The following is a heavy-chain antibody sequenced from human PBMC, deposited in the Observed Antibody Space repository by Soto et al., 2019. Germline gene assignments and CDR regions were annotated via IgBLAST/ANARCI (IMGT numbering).Heavy chain of an antibody. V-gene: IGHV3-23*01. Sequence: GGSLRLSCAASGFTFSSYAMSWVRQAPGKGLEWVSAISGSGGSTYYADSVKGRFTISRDNSKNTLYLQMNSLRAEDTAVYYCAKYLYDSSGYYYKVHFDYWGQGTVVTVS. J-gene: IGHJ4*02. CDR2: ISGSGGST. CDR1: GFTFSSYA. D-gene: IGHD3-22*01. CDR3: AKYLYDSSGYYYKVHFDY.